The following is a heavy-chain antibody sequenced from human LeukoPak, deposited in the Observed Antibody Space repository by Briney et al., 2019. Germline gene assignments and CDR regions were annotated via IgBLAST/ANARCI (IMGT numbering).Heavy chain of an antibody. V-gene: IGHV3-23*01. D-gene: IGHD3-3*01. CDR3: AKDFDFWSGNHAFDI. Sequence: PGGSLRLSCAASGFTFSNYAMSWVRQAPGKGLEWVSAISGSGGGTYYADSVKGRFTISRDNSKNTLYLQMNSLRAEDTAVYYCAKDFDFWSGNHAFDIWGQGTMVTVSS. CDR1: GFTFSNYA. J-gene: IGHJ3*02. CDR2: ISGSGGGT.